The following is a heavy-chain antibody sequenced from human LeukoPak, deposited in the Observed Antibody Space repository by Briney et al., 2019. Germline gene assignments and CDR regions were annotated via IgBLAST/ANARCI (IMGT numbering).Heavy chain of an antibody. CDR2: INHSGST. V-gene: IGHV4-34*01. CDR3: ARGRYYYGSGSLVFDY. CDR1: GFSFSIYR. J-gene: IGHJ4*02. Sequence: PGGSLRLSCAASGFSFSIYRMNWVRQAPGKGLEWIGEINHSGSTDYNPSLKSRVTISVDTSKNQFSLKLSSVTAADTAVYYCARGRYYYGSGSLVFDYWGQGTLVTVPS. D-gene: IGHD3-10*01.